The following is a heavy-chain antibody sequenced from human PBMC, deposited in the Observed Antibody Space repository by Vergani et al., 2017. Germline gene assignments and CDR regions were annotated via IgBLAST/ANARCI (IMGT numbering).Heavy chain of an antibody. D-gene: IGHD1-26*01. V-gene: IGHV3-48*01. Sequence: QLVESGGGWVQPGGSLRLSCVVSGFDFSSYIMNWVRQAPGKGLEWVSFVSTGTKSQSYAESVKGRFTISRDSAKNSLYLQMDSLRAEDTAVYYCAREYSIPSGRAFDFWGQGTKVTVSA. CDR2: VSTGTKSQ. CDR3: AREYSIPSGRAFDF. CDR1: GFDFSSYI. J-gene: IGHJ3*01.